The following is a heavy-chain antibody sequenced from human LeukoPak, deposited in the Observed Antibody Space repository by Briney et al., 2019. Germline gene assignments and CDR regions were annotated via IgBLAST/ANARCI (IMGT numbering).Heavy chain of an antibody. V-gene: IGHV4-59*01. J-gene: IGHJ5*02. CDR2: IYSGST. CDR3: ARGYCSGGSCYLGALWHPSNWFDP. CDR1: GGSISSYY. Sequence: KTSETLSLTCTVSGGSISSYYWSWIRQPPGKGLEWIGYIYSGSTDYNPSLKSRVTISVDTSKNQFSLKLTSVTAADTAVYYCARGYCSGGSCYLGALWHPSNWFDPWGQGTLVTVSS. D-gene: IGHD2-15*01.